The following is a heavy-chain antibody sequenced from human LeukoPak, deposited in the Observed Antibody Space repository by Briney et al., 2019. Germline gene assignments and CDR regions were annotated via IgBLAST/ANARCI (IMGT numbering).Heavy chain of an antibody. CDR2: ISFDGRNK. CDR1: GFTFSSYS. D-gene: IGHD5-18*01. V-gene: IGHV3-30*04. CDR3: ARDPTYSYGYYYYYYGMDV. J-gene: IGHJ6*02. Sequence: PGGSLRLSCAASGFTFSSYSMHWVRQAPGKGLEWVAVISFDGRNKYYADFVEGRCTISRDNSKNTLYLQMNSLRAEDTAVYYCARDPTYSYGYYYYYYGMDVWGQGTTVTVSS.